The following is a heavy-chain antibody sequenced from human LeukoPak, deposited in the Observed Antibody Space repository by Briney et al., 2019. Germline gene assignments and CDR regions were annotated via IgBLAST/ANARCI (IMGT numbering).Heavy chain of an antibody. D-gene: IGHD2-8*01. V-gene: IGHV4-31*03. Sequence: TSQTLSLTCTVSGGSISSGGYYWSWIRQHPGKGLEWIGYIYYSGSTYYNPSLKSRVTISVDTSKNQFSLKLSSVTAADTAVYYCARWERGYCTKGVCPDENWFDPWGQGTLVTVSS. CDR2: IYYSGST. CDR3: ARWERGYCTKGVCPDENWFDP. J-gene: IGHJ5*02. CDR1: GGSISSGGYY.